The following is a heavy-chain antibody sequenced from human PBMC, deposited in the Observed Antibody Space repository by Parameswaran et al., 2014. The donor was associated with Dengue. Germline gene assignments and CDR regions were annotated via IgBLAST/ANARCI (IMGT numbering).Heavy chain of an antibody. D-gene: IGHD4-17*01. CDR2: ISGYNGDT. CDR3: AKHRDYYQYNYAMEV. J-gene: IGHJ6*02. V-gene: IGHV1-18*01. Sequence: SWVRQAPGQGLEWMGWISGYNGDTKYAKQFQGRVTMTTDISTNTAYMELRSLRSDDTALYYCAKHRDYYQYNYAMEVWGQGTTVTVSS.